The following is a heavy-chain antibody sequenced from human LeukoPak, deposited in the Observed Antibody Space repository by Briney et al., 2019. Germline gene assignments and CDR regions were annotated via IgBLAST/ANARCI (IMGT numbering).Heavy chain of an antibody. J-gene: IGHJ6*03. CDR2: IYYSGST. CDR1: GGSISSGDYY. CDR3: ARAPITGTTNYYYYYYMDV. Sequence: SETLSLTCTVSGGSISSGDYYWSWIRQPPGKGLEWIGYIYYSGSTYYNPSLKSRVTISVDTSKNQFSLKLSPVTAADTAVYYCARAPITGTTNYYYYYYMDVWGKGTTVTVSS. D-gene: IGHD1-7*01. V-gene: IGHV4-30-4*08.